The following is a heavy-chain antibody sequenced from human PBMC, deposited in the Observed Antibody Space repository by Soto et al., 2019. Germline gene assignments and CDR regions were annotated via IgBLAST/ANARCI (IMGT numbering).Heavy chain of an antibody. CDR3: ASSGMQQLVAMVCFDP. J-gene: IGHJ5*02. CDR2: IWYDGSNK. V-gene: IGHV3-33*01. Sequence: PGGSLRLSCAASGFTFSSYGMHWVRQAPGKGLEWVAVIWYDGSNKYYADSVKGRFTISRDNSKNTLYLQMNSLRAEDTAVYYCASSGMQQLVAMVCFDPWGQGTLVTVSS. CDR1: GFTFSSYG. D-gene: IGHD6-13*01.